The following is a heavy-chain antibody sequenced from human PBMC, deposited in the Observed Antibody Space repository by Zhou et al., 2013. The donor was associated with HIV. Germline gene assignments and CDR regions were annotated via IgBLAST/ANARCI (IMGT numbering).Heavy chain of an antibody. Sequence: DVQVVQSGAEVKKPGATVKISCKVSGYIFTDYFIHWVQQAPGKGLQWMGLVDPEDGMTKYTEKFKGRITITADTSTDTAYMELSSLRSDDTAVYYCATVRPRGYDFWSGYRPETFYYMDVWGKGTTVTVSS. CDR2: VDPEDGMT. D-gene: IGHD3-3*01. CDR1: GYIFTDYF. J-gene: IGHJ6*03. CDR3: ATVRPRGYDFWSGYRPETFYYMDV. V-gene: IGHV1-69-2*01.